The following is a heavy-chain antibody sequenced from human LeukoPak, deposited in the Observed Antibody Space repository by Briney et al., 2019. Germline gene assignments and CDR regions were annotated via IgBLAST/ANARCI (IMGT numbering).Heavy chain of an antibody. CDR3: TRDDGDYVWAFHPLNY. CDR1: GFTFSGSA. CDR2: IRSKANSYAT. J-gene: IGHJ4*02. Sequence: PGGSLRLSCAASGFTFSGSAMHWVRQASGKGLEWVGRIRSKANSYATAYAASVKGRFTISRDDSKNTAYLQMNSLKTEDTAVYYCTRDDGDYVWAFHPLNYWGQGTLVTVSS. D-gene: IGHD3-16*01. V-gene: IGHV3-73*01.